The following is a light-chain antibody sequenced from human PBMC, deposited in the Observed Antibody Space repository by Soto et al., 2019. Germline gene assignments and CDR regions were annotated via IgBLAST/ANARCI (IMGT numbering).Light chain of an antibody. CDR1: QSISDW. J-gene: IGKJ1*01. Sequence: IQMTQSPSTLSASVGDRVTITCRASQSISDWLAWYQQKPGQAPKVLIYDASNLESGVPVRFSGSGSGTEFTLTIISLQPDDVATYYCQQYKSYQWTCGQGTQVDIK. CDR3: QQYKSYQWT. V-gene: IGKV1-5*01. CDR2: DAS.